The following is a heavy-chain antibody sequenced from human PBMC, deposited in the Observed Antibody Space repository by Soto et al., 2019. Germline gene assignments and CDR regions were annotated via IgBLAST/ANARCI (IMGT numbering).Heavy chain of an antibody. CDR2: IIPIFGTA. J-gene: IGHJ5*02. CDR1: GGTFSSYA. Sequence: SVKVSCKASGGTFSSYAISWVRQAPGQGLEWMGGIIPIFGTANYAQKFQGRVTITADKSTSTAYMELSSLRSEDTAVYYCARRQYVCSGGSCRLYNWFDPWGQGTLVTVSS. D-gene: IGHD2-15*01. CDR3: ARRQYVCSGGSCRLYNWFDP. V-gene: IGHV1-69*06.